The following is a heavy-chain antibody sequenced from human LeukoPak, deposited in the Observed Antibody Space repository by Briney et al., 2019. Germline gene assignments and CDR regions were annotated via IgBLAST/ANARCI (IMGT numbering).Heavy chain of an antibody. CDR3: ARDGFVVPAAIELDY. CDR2: ISAYNGNT. CDR1: GYTFTSYG. D-gene: IGHD2-2*01. Sequence: ASVKVSCKASGYTFTSYGISWVRQAPGQGLEWMGLISAYNGNTNYAQKLQGRVTMTTDTSTSTAYMELRSLRSDDTAVYYCARDGFVVPAAIELDYWGQGTLVTVSS. J-gene: IGHJ4*02. V-gene: IGHV1-18*01.